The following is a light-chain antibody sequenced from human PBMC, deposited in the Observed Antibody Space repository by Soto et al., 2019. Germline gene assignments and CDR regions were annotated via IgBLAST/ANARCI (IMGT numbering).Light chain of an antibody. J-gene: IGKJ2*01. CDR1: QSVSDN. V-gene: IGKV3-15*01. CDR3: QQYNNRPPVT. CDR2: DAS. Sequence: EIVMTQSPGTLSVSPGERATLSCSASQSVSDNLAWYQQRPGQAPRLLIYDASTRATGVPARFSGSGSGTEFTLTISSLQSEDFAVYYCQQYNNRPPVTFGQGTKLEFK.